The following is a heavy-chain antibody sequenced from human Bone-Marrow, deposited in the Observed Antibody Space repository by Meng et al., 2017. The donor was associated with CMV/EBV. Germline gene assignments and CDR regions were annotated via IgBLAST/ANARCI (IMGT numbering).Heavy chain of an antibody. CDR3: ARERDTTGAVAGTTPFDY. J-gene: IGHJ4*02. Sequence: SETLSLTCAVYGGSFSGYYWGWIRQPPGKGLEWIGSIYYSGSTYYNPSLKSRVTISVDTSKNQFSLKLSSVTAADTAVYYCARERDTTGAVAGTTPFDYWGQGTLVTVSS. D-gene: IGHD6-19*01. CDR2: IYYSGST. CDR1: GGSFSGYY. V-gene: IGHV4-39*01.